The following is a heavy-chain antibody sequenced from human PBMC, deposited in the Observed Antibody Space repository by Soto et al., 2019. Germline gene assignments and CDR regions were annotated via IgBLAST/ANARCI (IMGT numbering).Heavy chain of an antibody. Sequence: EVQLVESGGGLVQPGRSLRLSCAASGFTFDDYAMHWVLQAPGKGLEWVTGISWNSDTIGYADSVKGRFTISRDNAKNSLYLQMNSLRAEDTAFYYCARDVWSRASGPPDSWGQGTLVTVSS. CDR3: ARDVWSRASGPPDS. CDR2: ISWNSDTI. D-gene: IGHD3-10*01. J-gene: IGHJ4*02. CDR1: GFTFDDYA. V-gene: IGHV3-9*01.